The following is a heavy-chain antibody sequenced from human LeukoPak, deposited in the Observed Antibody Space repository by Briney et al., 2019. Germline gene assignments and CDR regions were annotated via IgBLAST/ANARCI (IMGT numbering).Heavy chain of an antibody. CDR3: ARGGWFGELWEHYYFDY. CDR2: IVVGSGNT. J-gene: IGHJ4*02. Sequence: SVKVSCKASGFTFTSSAMQWVRQARGQRLEWIGWIVVGSGNTNYAQKFQGRVTITADESTSTAYMELSSLRSEDTAVYYCARGGWFGELWEHYYFDYWGQGTLVTVSS. CDR1: GFTFTSSA. D-gene: IGHD3-10*01. V-gene: IGHV1-58*02.